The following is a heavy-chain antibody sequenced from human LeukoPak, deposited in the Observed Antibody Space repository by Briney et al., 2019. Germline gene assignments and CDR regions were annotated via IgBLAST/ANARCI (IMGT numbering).Heavy chain of an antibody. Sequence: PGGSLRLSCAASGFTVSSNYMSWVRQAPGKGLEWVSVIYSGGSTYYADSVKGRFTISRDNSKNTLYLQMNSLRAEDTAVYYCARLYGSGSYYSSGFDSRSQAKTRTSNWFDPWGQGTLVTVSS. J-gene: IGHJ5*02. D-gene: IGHD3-10*01. CDR1: GFTVSSNY. V-gene: IGHV3-53*01. CDR2: IYSGGST. CDR3: ARLYGSGSYYSSGFDSRSQAKTRTSNWFDP.